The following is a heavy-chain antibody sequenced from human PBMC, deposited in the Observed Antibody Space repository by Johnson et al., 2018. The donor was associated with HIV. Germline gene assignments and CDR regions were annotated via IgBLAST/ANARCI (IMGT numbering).Heavy chain of an antibody. CDR3: ARVGDSSSSLGAFDI. J-gene: IGHJ3*02. D-gene: IGHD6-6*01. Sequence: QVQLVESGGVVVQPGRSLRLSCAASGFTFSSYAMHWVRQAPGKGLEWVAVISYDGSNKYYADSVKGRFTISRDNSKNTLYLQMNSLRAEDTAVYYCARVGDSSSSLGAFDIWGQGTMVTVSS. CDR1: GFTFSSYA. V-gene: IGHV3-30*04. CDR2: ISYDGSNK.